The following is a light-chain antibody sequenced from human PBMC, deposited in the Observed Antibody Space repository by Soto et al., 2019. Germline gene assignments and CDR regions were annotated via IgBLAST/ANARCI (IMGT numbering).Light chain of an antibody. V-gene: IGKV3-11*01. Sequence: EIVLTQSPATLSLSPGDRATLSCRASQSVGSYLGWYQQRPGQAPRLLIYDASNRATGIPARFSGSGSGTVFTLSISSLEPEDFAVYYCQQRSDWPSTFGGGTKVEI. CDR2: DAS. J-gene: IGKJ4*01. CDR1: QSVGSY. CDR3: QQRSDWPST.